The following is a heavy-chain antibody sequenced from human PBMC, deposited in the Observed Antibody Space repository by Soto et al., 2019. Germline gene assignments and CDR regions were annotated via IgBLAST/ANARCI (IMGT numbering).Heavy chain of an antibody. J-gene: IGHJ6*03. CDR2: MNPNSGNT. CDR3: ARGYQYYDFWSVYYSGYSSYMDV. Sequence: ASVKVSCKASGYTFTSYDINWVRQATGQGLEWMGWMNPNSGNTGYAQKFQGRVTMTRNTSISTAYMELSSLRSEDTAVYYCARGYQYYDFWSVYYSGYSSYMDVLGKGTTLT. CDR1: GYTFTSYD. D-gene: IGHD3-3*01. V-gene: IGHV1-8*01.